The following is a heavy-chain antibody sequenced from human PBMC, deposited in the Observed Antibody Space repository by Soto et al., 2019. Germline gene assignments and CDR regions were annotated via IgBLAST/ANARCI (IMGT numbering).Heavy chain of an antibody. D-gene: IGHD6-19*01. CDR1: GFTVSSNY. CDR2: IYSGGST. V-gene: IGHV3-66*01. Sequence: GGSXRLSCAASGFTVSSNYMSWVRQAPGKGLEWVSVIYSGGSTYYADSVKGRFTISRDNSKNTLYLQMNSLRAEDTAVYYCARLAVDDAFDIWGQGTMVTVSS. CDR3: ARLAVDDAFDI. J-gene: IGHJ3*02.